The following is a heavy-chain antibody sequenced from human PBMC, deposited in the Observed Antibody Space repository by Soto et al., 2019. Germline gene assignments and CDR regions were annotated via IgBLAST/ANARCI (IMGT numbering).Heavy chain of an antibody. CDR1: GGTFSNYA. Sequence: QAQLVQSGAEVKMPGSSVTVSCKASGGTFSNYAVSWVRQAPGQGLEWMGGIIPIFGAATYAQKFQGRVRVTADKYRGIAYMEVSSLRSEDTAVYYCARGRGFYSSSDEFYFYSMDVWGQGTTVTVSS. CDR3: ARGRGFYSSSDEFYFYSMDV. V-gene: IGHV1-69*06. D-gene: IGHD6-6*01. CDR2: IIPIFGAA. J-gene: IGHJ6*02.